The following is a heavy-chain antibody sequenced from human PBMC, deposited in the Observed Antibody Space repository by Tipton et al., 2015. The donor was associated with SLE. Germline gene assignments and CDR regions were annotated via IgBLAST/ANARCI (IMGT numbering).Heavy chain of an antibody. V-gene: IGHV3-11*04. CDR1: GFTFSDYY. J-gene: IGHJ2*01. CDR3: ARDLTRAINWGFRSRPRDLWYFDL. CDR2: ISGTDSTDSTI. Sequence: GSLRLSCAASGFTFSDYYMSWVRQAPGKGLECVSYISGTDSTDSTIYYADSVKGRFTISRDNAKNSLYLQMNSLRDEDTAVYYCARDLTRAINWGFRSRPRDLWYFDLWGRGALVTVSS. D-gene: IGHD7-27*01.